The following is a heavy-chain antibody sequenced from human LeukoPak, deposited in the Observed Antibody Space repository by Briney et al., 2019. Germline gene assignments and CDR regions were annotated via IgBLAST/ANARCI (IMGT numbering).Heavy chain of an antibody. CDR1: GFTFSSYW. J-gene: IGHJ5*02. CDR2: IYYSGTT. Sequence: PGGSLRLSCAASGFTFSSYWMSWVRQPPGKGLEWIGYIYYSGTTIYNPSLKSRLTISLDTSKNQLSLNLSSVTAADTAVYYCARDETHFYGSGSSNWFDPWGQGILVTVSS. V-gene: IGHV4-59*12. D-gene: IGHD3-10*01. CDR3: ARDETHFYGSGSSNWFDP.